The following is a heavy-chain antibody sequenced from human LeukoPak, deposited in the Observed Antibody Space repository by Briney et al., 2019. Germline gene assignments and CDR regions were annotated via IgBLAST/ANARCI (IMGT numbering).Heavy chain of an antibody. J-gene: IGHJ4*02. CDR1: GYTLTGYY. CDR3: ARYQAGVGAGV. V-gene: IGHV1-2*02. CDR2: INPNSGGT. D-gene: IGHD1-26*01. Sequence: ASVKVSCKASGYTLTGYYMHWVRQAPGQGLEWMGWINPNSGGTNYAQKFQGRVTITRNTSISTAYMELSSLRSEDTAVYYCARYQAGVGAGVWGQGTLVTVSS.